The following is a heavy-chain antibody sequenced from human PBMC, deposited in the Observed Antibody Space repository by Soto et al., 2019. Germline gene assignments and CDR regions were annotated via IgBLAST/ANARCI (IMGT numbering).Heavy chain of an antibody. CDR3: ARAGYSSGWFAFDI. Sequence: SGFTFSSYDMHWVRQATGKGLEWVSAIGTAGDTYYPGSVKGRFTISRENAKNSLYLQMNSLRAGDTAVYYCARAGYSSGWFAFDIWGQGTMVTVSS. CDR1: GFTFSSYD. V-gene: IGHV3-13*01. CDR2: IGTAGDT. J-gene: IGHJ3*02. D-gene: IGHD6-19*01.